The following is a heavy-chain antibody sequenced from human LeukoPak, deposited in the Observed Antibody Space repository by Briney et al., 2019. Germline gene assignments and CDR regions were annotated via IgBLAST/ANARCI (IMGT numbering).Heavy chain of an antibody. CDR1: GGSFSGYF. D-gene: IGHD2-2*01. CDR2: INHSGST. V-gene: IGHV4-34*01. Sequence: SETLSLTCAVYGGSFSGYFWSWIHQPPGKGLEWIGEINHSGSTNYNPSLKSRVTISVDTSKNQFSLKLSSVTAADTAVYYCTRCYDYYYYMDVWGKGTTVTVSS. J-gene: IGHJ6*03. CDR3: TRCYDYYYYMDV.